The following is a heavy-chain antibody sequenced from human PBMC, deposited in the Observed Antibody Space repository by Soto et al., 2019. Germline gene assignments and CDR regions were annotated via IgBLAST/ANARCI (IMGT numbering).Heavy chain of an antibody. Sequence: QVQLQESGPGLVKPSETLSLTCTVSGGSINNHYWSWIRQPPGKGLEWIGYIYYSGSTNYNPSLKSRVTMSVDTSKNQFSLNLTSLTAADTAIYYCARANWYSEYWGQATLVTVSS. CDR1: GGSINNHY. CDR2: IYYSGST. CDR3: ARANWYSEY. D-gene: IGHD7-27*01. V-gene: IGHV4-59*11. J-gene: IGHJ4*02.